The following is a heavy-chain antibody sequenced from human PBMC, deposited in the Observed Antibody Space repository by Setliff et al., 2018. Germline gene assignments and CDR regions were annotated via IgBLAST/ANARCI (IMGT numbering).Heavy chain of an antibody. CDR2: ISHGVST. D-gene: IGHD2-2*01. Sequence: SETLSLTCTVYGDSFSNYYWSWIRQPPGKGLEYIGHISHGVSTSYSPSLKSRLSISADTSKNQFSLKLTSVTAADTAVYYCARTHCTTTSCFYFHYWGQGTVVTVSS. CDR3: ARTHCTTTSCFYFHY. J-gene: IGHJ4*02. CDR1: GDSFSNYY. V-gene: IGHV4-30-4*01.